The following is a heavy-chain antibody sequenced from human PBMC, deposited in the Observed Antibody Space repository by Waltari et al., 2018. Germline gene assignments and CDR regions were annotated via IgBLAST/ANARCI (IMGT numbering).Heavy chain of an antibody. CDR3: AHITGG. CDR1: GGSLSGYY. V-gene: IGHV4-34*01. D-gene: IGHD1-20*01. J-gene: IGHJ4*02. CDR2: INHSVST. Sequence: QVQLQQWGAGLLKPLDTLSLTCAVYGGSLSGYYWSWIRQPPGKGLEWIGEINHSVSTNYNPSLKSRVTISVDTSKNQFSLKLSSVTAADTAVYYCAHITGGWGQGTLVIVSS.